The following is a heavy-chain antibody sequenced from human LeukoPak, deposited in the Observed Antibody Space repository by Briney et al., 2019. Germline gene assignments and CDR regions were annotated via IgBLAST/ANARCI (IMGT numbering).Heavy chain of an antibody. Sequence: EASVKVSCKASGYTFTGYYMHWVRQAPGQGLEWMGWINPNSGGTNSAQKFQGRVTMTRDTSISTAYMELSRLRSDDTAVYYCARDLYHYDSSGSRGTFDIWGQGTMVTVSS. CDR3: ARDLYHYDSSGSRGTFDI. CDR1: GYTFTGYY. J-gene: IGHJ3*02. CDR2: INPNSGGT. V-gene: IGHV1-2*02. D-gene: IGHD3-22*01.